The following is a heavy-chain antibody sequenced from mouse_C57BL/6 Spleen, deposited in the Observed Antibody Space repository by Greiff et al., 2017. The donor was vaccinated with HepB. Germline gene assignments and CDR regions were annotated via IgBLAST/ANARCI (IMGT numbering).Heavy chain of an antibody. CDR2: INPNYGTT. D-gene: IGHD3-2*02. V-gene: IGHV1-39*01. CDR3: ASPDSSGYAWFAY. Sequence: VQLKESGPELVKPGASVKISCKASGYSFTDYNMNWVKQSNGKGLEWIGVINPNYGTTSYNQKFKGKATLTVDQSSSTAYMQLNSLTSEDSAVYYCASPDSSGYAWFAYWGQGTLVTVSA. CDR1: GYSFTDYN. J-gene: IGHJ3*01.